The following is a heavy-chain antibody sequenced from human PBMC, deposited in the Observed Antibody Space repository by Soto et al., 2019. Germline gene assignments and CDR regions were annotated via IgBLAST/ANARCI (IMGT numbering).Heavy chain of an antibody. CDR2: INPSGGST. D-gene: IGHD6-19*01. CDR1: GYTFTSYY. J-gene: IGHJ3*02. Sequence: ASVKVSCKASGYTFTSYYMHWVRQAPGQGLEWMGIINPSGGSTSYAQKFQGRVTMTRDTSTSTVYMELSSLRSEDTAVYYCARVPNSGWSRGGAFDIWGQGTMVTRLL. CDR3: ARVPNSGWSRGGAFDI. V-gene: IGHV1-46*01.